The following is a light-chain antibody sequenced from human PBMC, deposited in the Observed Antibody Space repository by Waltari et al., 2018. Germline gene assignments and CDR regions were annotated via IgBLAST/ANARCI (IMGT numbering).Light chain of an antibody. Sequence: DIQMTQSPSSLSASVGDSVTITCRASQAIRDYYLAWFQQKPGKAPMPLIYGASNLRSGVPSRFSGSGSGTDFTLTINNLQPEDFATYYCQRYDAYPFTFGGGTKVEIK. CDR2: GAS. J-gene: IGKJ4*01. CDR3: QRYDAYPFT. V-gene: IGKV1-16*01. CDR1: QAIRDYY.